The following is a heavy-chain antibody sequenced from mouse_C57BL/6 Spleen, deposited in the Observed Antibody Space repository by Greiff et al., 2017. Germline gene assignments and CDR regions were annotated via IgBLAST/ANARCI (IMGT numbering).Heavy chain of an antibody. CDR3: ARGPSWFAY. Sequence: EVHLVESGGGLVKPGGSLKLSCAASGFTFSSYAMSWVRQTPEKRLEWVATISDGGSYTYYPDNVKGRFTISRDNAKNNLYLQMSHLKSEDTAMYYCARGPSWFAYWGQGTLVTVSA. J-gene: IGHJ3*01. V-gene: IGHV5-4*01. CDR2: ISDGGSYT. CDR1: GFTFSSYA.